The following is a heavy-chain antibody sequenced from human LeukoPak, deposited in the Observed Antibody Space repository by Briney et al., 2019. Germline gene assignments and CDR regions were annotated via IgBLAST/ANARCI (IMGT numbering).Heavy chain of an antibody. J-gene: IGHJ5*02. CDR3: ARNKAHTIFGVVPNWFDP. CDR2: IYYSGGT. Sequence: SETLSLTCTVSGGSISSYYWSWIRQPPGKGLEWIGYIYYSGGTNYNPSLKSRVTISVDTSKNQFSLKLSSVTAADTAVYYCARNKAHTIFGVVPNWFDPWGQGTLVTVSS. D-gene: IGHD3-3*01. CDR1: GGSISSYY. V-gene: IGHV4-59*01.